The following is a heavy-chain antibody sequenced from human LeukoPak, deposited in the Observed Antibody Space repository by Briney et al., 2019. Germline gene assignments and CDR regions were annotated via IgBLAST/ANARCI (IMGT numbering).Heavy chain of an antibody. CDR3: ARGTAVTHGYFEY. D-gene: IGHD4-17*01. V-gene: IGHV3-48*01. CDR2: ISSSSKTI. J-gene: IGHJ4*02. CDR1: GFTFSSYS. Sequence: GGSLRLSCAASGFTFSSYSMNWVRQAPGKGLEWASYISSSSKTIYYADSVKGRFTISRDNAKNSLYLQMNSLRAEDTAVYYCARGTAVTHGYFEYWGQGTLVTVSS.